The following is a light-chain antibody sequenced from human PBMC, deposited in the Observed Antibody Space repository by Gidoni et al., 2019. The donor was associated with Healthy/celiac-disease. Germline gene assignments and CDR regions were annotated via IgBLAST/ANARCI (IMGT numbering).Light chain of an antibody. V-gene: IGKV3-11*01. J-gene: IGKJ3*01. CDR2: DAS. Sequence: EIVLTQSPAPLSLSPGERATLSCRASQIVSRYLAGYQQKPGQAPRLLIYDASNRATGIPAGFSGSGSGTDFTLTISSLEPEDFAVYYFQQRSNWPRFTFGPGTKVDIK. CDR3: QQRSNWPRFT. CDR1: QIVSRY.